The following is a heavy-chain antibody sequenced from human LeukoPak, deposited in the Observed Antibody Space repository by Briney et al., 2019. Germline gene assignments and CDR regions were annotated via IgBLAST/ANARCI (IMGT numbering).Heavy chain of an antibody. J-gene: IGHJ4*02. CDR1: GFTFSTYW. Sequence: PGGSLRLFCAASGFTFSTYWMHWVRQAPGKGLVWVSRIRPEGTTTAYADSVKGRFTISRDNAKNTLFLQMNSLSAEDTAVYYCARDLDWILFDYWAQGTLVTVSS. CDR2: IRPEGTTT. D-gene: IGHD3-9*01. CDR3: ARDLDWILFDY. V-gene: IGHV3-74*03.